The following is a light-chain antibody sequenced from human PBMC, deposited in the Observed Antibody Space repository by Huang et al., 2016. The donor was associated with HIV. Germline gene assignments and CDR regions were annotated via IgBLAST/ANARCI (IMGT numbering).Light chain of an antibody. Sequence: IQLTQSPSSLSASVGDRVTITCRASQGISSFLAWYQQKPGKAPKLLIYSASTLQSGVPSTFSGSGSGTDFTLTISSLQPEDFATYHCQQLNSYPPTFGQGTKVEI. CDR1: QGISSF. V-gene: IGKV1-9*01. CDR2: SAS. J-gene: IGKJ1*01. CDR3: QQLNSYPPT.